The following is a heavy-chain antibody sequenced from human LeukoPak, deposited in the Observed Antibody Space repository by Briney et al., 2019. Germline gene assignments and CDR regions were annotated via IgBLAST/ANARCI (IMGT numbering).Heavy chain of an antibody. J-gene: IGHJ4*02. CDR1: GYSISSGYY. CDR2: IYHSGST. CDR3: ARTSGGGWAAAGTFDY. Sequence: SETLSLTCTVSGYSISSGYYWGWIRQPPGKGLEWIGSIYHSGSTYYNPSLKSRVTISVDTSKNQFSLKLSSVIAADTAVYYCARTSGGGWAAAGTFDYWGQGTLVTVSS. D-gene: IGHD6-13*01. V-gene: IGHV4-38-2*02.